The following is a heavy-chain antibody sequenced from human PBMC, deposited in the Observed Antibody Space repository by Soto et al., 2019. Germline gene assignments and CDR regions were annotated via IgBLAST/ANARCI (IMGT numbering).Heavy chain of an antibody. J-gene: IGHJ3*02. V-gene: IGHV4-59*01. CDR2: IYYSGST. D-gene: IGHD6-6*01. Sequence: PSDTLSLTFTVSGGSISSYYWSWIRQPPGKGLEWIGYIYYSGSTNYNPSLKSRVTISVDTSKNQFSLKLSSVTAADTAVYYCARDGGEYSSSSYAFDIWGQGTMVTVS. CDR1: GGSISSYY. CDR3: ARDGGEYSSSSYAFDI.